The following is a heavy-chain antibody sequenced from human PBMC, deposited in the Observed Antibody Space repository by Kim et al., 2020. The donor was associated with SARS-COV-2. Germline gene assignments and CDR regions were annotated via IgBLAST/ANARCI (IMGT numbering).Heavy chain of an antibody. CDR2: ITKNGDSR. D-gene: IGHD6-19*01. Sequence: GFLRLSCAASGFTFDDYAMHWVRQPPGKGLEWVALITKNGDSRILADSVKGRFIISRENSRKSLYLQMNSLSTEDTALYYCVRGAQWLLQSPLCQGTLVIVS. J-gene: IGHJ5*02. V-gene: IGHV3-43*02. CDR3: VRGAQWLLQSP. CDR1: GFTFDDYA.